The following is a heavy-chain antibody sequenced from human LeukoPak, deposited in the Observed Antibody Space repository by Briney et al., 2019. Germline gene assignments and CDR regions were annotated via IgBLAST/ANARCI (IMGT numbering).Heavy chain of an antibody. CDR2: IWYDGSNK. D-gene: IGHD6-6*01. J-gene: IGHJ6*02. V-gene: IGHV3-33*01. Sequence: GGSLRLSCAASGFTFSTYGMHWVRQAPGKGLEWVAVIWYDGSNKYYADSVKGRFTISRDNSKNTLYLQMNSLRAEDTAVYYCARGGIAARPVVYYYGMDVWGQGTTVTVSS. CDR1: GFTFSTYG. CDR3: ARGGIAARPVVYYYGMDV.